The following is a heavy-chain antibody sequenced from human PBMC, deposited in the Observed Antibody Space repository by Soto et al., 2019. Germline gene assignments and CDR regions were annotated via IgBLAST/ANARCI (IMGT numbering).Heavy chain of an antibody. J-gene: IGHJ3*02. CDR1: GGSIRSYY. CDR3: ARLLCAAAGYAFDI. CDR2: LYYSESA. D-gene: IGHD6-13*01. Sequence: PSETLSLTCTVSGGSIRSYYWSWIRQPPGKGLEWIGHLYYSESANYNPSLKSRVTISVDTSKNQFSLRLRSVTAADTAVYYWARLLCAAAGYAFDIWGQGTMVTVSS. V-gene: IGHV4-59*08.